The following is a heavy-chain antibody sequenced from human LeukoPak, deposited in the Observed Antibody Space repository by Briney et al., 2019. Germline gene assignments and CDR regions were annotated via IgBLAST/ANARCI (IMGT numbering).Heavy chain of an antibody. J-gene: IGHJ6*02. Sequence: GGSLRLSGAASGFTFSSYSMNWVRQAPGKGLEWVSSISSSSSYIYYADSVKGRFTISRDNAKNSLYLQMNSLRAEDTAVYYCARSHCSSTSCYLHSGSRSNYYGMDVWGQGTTVTVSS. CDR3: ARSHCSSTSCYLHSGSRSNYYGMDV. CDR1: GFTFSSYS. CDR2: ISSSSSYI. D-gene: IGHD2-2*01. V-gene: IGHV3-21*01.